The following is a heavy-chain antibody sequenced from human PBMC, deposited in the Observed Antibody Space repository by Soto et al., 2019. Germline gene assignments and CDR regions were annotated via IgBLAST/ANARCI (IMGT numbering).Heavy chain of an antibody. CDR2: IYYSGST. CDR3: AIAPRVPAASYGMDV. D-gene: IGHD2-2*01. J-gene: IGHJ6*02. Sequence: QVQLQESGPGLVKPSQTLSLTCTVSGGSISSGGYYWSWIRQHPGKGLAWIGYIYYSGSTYYNPSLKRRVTISVDTSKNQFSLKLSSVTAADTAVYYCAIAPRVPAASYGMDVWGQGTTVTVSS. V-gene: IGHV4-31*03. CDR1: GGSISSGGYY.